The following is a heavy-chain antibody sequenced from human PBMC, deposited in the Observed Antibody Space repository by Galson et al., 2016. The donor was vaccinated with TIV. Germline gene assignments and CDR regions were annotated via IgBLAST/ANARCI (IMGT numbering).Heavy chain of an antibody. V-gene: IGHV3-33*01. Sequence: SLRLSCAAVGFTFSTSGMHWVRQAPGKGLEWVALIWYDGSNIFYADSVKGRSTISRDNSKNTLYLQMNSLRPEDTAIYYCVRFGGSYGGSDYWGQGTLVTVSS. CDR1: GFTFSTSG. CDR3: VRFGGSYGGSDY. J-gene: IGHJ4*02. D-gene: IGHD3-16*01. CDR2: IWYDGSNI.